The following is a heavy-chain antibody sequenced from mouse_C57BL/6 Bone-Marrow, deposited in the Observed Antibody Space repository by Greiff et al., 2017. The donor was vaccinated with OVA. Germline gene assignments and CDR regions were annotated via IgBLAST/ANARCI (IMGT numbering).Heavy chain of an antibody. CDR3: TTRVTTEG. V-gene: IGHV14-4*01. J-gene: IGHJ3*02. Sequence: EVQLQQSGAELVRPGASVKLSCTASGFNIKDDYMHWVKQRPEQGLEWIGWIDPENGDTEYASKFQGKATITADTSSNTAYLQLSSLTSDDTAVYYRTTRVTTEGWGQGTLVTVSA. CDR2: IDPENGDT. D-gene: IGHD2-1*01. CDR1: GFNIKDDY.